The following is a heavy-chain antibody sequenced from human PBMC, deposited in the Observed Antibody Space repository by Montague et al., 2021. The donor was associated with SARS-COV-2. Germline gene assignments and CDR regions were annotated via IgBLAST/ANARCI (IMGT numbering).Heavy chain of an antibody. Sequence: SLRLSCAASGFSVSSNYMSWVRQAPGKGLEWVLLIYSGGGTSSADSVQGRFTTSRDNSKNTLFLQMNSLRAEDTAVYYCARDLDGAFDIWGQGTRVTVSS. J-gene: IGHJ3*02. V-gene: IGHV3-66*02. CDR3: ARDLDGAFDI. CDR1: GFSVSSNY. CDR2: IYSGGGT.